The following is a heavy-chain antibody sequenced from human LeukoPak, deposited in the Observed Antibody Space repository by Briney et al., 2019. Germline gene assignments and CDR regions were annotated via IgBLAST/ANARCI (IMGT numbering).Heavy chain of an antibody. D-gene: IGHD3-22*01. J-gene: IGHJ3*02. V-gene: IGHV3-74*01. CDR1: GFSFSDYW. Sequence: GGSLRLSCVASGFSFSDYWMHWVRHAPGKGLVWVSRINSDGSSTSYADSVKGRFTISRDNAKNTLYLQMNSLRAEDTAVCYCARGIPPAPYDSSGYYYAFDIWGQGTMVTVSS. CDR3: ARGIPPAPYDSSGYYYAFDI. CDR2: INSDGSST.